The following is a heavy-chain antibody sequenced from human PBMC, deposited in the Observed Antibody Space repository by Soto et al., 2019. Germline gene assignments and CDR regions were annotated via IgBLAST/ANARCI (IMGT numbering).Heavy chain of an antibody. J-gene: IGHJ4*02. V-gene: IGHV4-30-4*01. CDR2: IYYSGST. D-gene: IGHD3-22*01. CDR1: GGSLSSGDYY. CDR3: ARGSYYYDSSGYYHY. Sequence: TSETLSLTCTVSGGSLSSGDYYWSWIRQPPGKGLEWIGYIYYSGSTYYNPSLKSRVTISVDASKNQFSLKLSSVTAADTAVYYCARGSYYYDSSGYYHYWRQGTLDTVSS.